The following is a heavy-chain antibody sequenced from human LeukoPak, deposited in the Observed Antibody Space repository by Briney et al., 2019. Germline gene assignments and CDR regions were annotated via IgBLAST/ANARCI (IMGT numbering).Heavy chain of an antibody. V-gene: IGHV4-4*02. CDR2: IYHSGST. J-gene: IGHJ4*02. CDR3: ARGRGSYYVSPFDY. CDR1: GGSISSSNW. D-gene: IGHD1-26*01. Sequence: SETLSLTCAVSGGSISSSNWWSWVRQPPGKGLEWIGEIYHSGSTNYNPSLKSRVTISVDTSKNQFSLKLSSVTAADTAVYYCARGRGSYYVSPFDYWGQGTLVTVSS.